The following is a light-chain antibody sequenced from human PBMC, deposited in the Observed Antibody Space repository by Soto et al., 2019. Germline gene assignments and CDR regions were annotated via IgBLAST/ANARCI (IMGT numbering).Light chain of an antibody. Sequence: DIQMTQSPSSLSASIGDRVTITCRASQRISNYLAWYQQQPGKVPKLLIYAASTLQSGVPSRFSGSGSGTDFTLTISSLQPEDVATYYCQKYNPAPLTFGGGTKVEIK. CDR2: AAS. CDR3: QKYNPAPLT. V-gene: IGKV1-27*01. CDR1: QRISNY. J-gene: IGKJ4*01.